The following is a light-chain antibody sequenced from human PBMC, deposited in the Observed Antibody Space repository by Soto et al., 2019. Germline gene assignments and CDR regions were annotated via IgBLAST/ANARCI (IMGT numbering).Light chain of an antibody. V-gene: IGKV3-15*01. CDR3: QQYNNWPIT. J-gene: IGKJ5*01. CDR2: GAS. Sequence: ILMTQSPATLSVSPGERATLSCRASQSVSNYLAWYQQIPGQPPRLLIYGASTRATGIPARFSGSGSGTEFTLTISSLQSEDFEVYYCQQYNNWPITFGQGTRLEIK. CDR1: QSVSNY.